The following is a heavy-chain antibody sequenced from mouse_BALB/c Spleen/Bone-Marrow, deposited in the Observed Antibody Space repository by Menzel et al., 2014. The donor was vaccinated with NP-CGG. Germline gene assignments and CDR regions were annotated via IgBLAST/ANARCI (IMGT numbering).Heavy chain of an antibody. J-gene: IGHJ1*01. V-gene: IGHV1-18*01. CDR3: ASYYGSSWYFDV. CDR1: GYSFTGYT. Sequence: EVKLLESGPELVKPGASMKISCKTSGYSFTGYTMNWVKQSRGKNLEWIGLINPYNGGTSYNQKFKGKATLTVDKSSSTAYMELFSLTSEDSAVYYCASYYGSSWYFDVWGAGTTVTVSS. CDR2: INPYNGGT. D-gene: IGHD1-1*01.